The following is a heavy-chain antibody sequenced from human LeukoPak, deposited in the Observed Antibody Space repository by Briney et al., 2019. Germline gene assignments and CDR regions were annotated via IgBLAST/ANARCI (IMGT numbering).Heavy chain of an antibody. D-gene: IGHD2-15*01. V-gene: IGHV1-2*02. CDR3: TRPALQGVCDNRTCSALYYYTDV. CDR1: GYTFTRYY. Sequence: ASVKVSCKASGYTFTRYYIHWVRQAPGQGLDGMGWINPNSGGTNFALKFQGRVTMTRDTASNHAYMELTRLRSDDTAVYYCTRPALQGVCDNRTCSALYYYTDVGGTGTTVAVSS. CDR2: INPNSGGT. J-gene: IGHJ6*03.